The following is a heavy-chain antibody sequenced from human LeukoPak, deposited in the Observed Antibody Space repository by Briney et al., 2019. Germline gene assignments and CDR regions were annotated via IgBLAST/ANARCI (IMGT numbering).Heavy chain of an antibody. Sequence: PSETLSLTCAVYGGSFSGYYWSWIRQPPGKGLEWLGEINHSGSTNYNPSLKSRVTISVDTSKNQFSLKLSSVTAADTAVYYCASGEVAAPADTDLTSGMDVWGQGTTVTVSS. CDR3: ASGEVAAPADTDLTSGMDV. J-gene: IGHJ6*02. CDR2: INHSGST. V-gene: IGHV4-34*01. CDR1: GGSFSGYY. D-gene: IGHD2-2*01.